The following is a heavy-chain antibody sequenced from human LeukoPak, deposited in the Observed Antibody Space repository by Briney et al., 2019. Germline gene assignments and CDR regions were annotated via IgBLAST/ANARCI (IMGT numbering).Heavy chain of an antibody. CDR1: GFTFSSYE. CDR2: ISSSGSTI. D-gene: IGHD3-9*01. J-gene: IGHJ4*02. CDR3: ARGGDDILTGYPLGDY. Sequence: GGSLRLSCAASGFTFSSYEMNWVRQAPGKGLEWVSYISSSGSTIYYADSVKGRFTISRDNAKNSPYLQMNSLRAEDTAVYYCARGGDDILTGYPLGDYWGQGTLVTVSS. V-gene: IGHV3-48*03.